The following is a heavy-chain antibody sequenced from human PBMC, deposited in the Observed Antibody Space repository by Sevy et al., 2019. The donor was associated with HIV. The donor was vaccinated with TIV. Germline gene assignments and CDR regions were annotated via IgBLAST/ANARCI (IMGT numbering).Heavy chain of an antibody. CDR3: AREGCSRPHDY. CDR2: LSFGCGKI. D-gene: IGHD2-8*01. V-gene: IGHV3-23*01. Sequence: GGSLRLSCAASGFAFYEYSMSWIRQAPGKGLEWVATLSFGCGKINYADSVKGRFPISRDNSKNSFYLQMDNLRVEDTARYYCAREGCSRPHDYWGQGTRVTVSS. J-gene: IGHJ4*02. CDR1: GFAFYEYS.